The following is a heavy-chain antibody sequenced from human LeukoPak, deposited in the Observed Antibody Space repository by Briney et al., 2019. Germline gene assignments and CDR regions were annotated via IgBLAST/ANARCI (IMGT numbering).Heavy chain of an antibody. D-gene: IGHD1-1*01. CDR2: INQDGSDK. CDR3: AREQQGRRAAFDY. J-gene: IGHJ4*02. Sequence: GGSLRLSCAASTFTFSDFWMSWVRQAPGKGLEWVANINQDGSDKYYVDSVKGRFTISRDNSRNTLYLQMNSLRTEDTAVYYCAREQQGRRAAFDYWGQGTPVTVSS. V-gene: IGHV3-7*01. CDR1: TFTFSDFW.